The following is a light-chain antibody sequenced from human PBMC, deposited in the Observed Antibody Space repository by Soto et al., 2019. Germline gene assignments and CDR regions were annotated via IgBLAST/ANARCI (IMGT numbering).Light chain of an antibody. CDR3: QQYNTWPPGYT. Sequence: EIVMTQSPATLSVSPGERATLSCRASQSVSSNLAWYQQKPGQAPRLLIYGASTRATGIPARFSGSGSGTEFTLTISSLQSEDCAVYYCQQYNTWPPGYTFGQGTKLEIK. J-gene: IGKJ2*01. V-gene: IGKV3-15*01. CDR1: QSVSSN. CDR2: GAS.